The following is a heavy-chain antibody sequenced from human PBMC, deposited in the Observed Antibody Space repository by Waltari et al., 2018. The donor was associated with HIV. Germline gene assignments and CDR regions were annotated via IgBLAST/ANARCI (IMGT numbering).Heavy chain of an antibody. Sequence: EVQLVESGGGLVKPGGSLSLSCAASGFTVSSHRLNWVRQAPGKGLEWVSFISSSSSYIYYGDSVKGRFTISRDNAKNSLFLQMNSLRVEDTAVYYCARSPGIAATNLIDYWGQGTLVTVSS. J-gene: IGHJ4*02. CDR3: ARSPGIAATNLIDY. CDR1: GFTVSSHR. V-gene: IGHV3-21*01. D-gene: IGHD2-15*01. CDR2: ISSSSSYI.